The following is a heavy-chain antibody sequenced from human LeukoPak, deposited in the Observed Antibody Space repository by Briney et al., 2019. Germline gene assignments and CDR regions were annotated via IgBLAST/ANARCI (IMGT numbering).Heavy chain of an antibody. CDR1: GYTFTELS. D-gene: IGHD6-13*01. J-gene: IGHJ4*02. Sequence: ASVKVSCKVSGYTFTELSMHWVRQAPGKGLEWMGGFDPEDGETIYAQKFQGRVTMTEDTSTDTAYMELSSLRSEDTAVYYCATGGLAAAGLRGTIDYWRQGTLVTVSS. CDR3: ATGGLAAAGLRGTIDY. CDR2: FDPEDGET. V-gene: IGHV1-24*01.